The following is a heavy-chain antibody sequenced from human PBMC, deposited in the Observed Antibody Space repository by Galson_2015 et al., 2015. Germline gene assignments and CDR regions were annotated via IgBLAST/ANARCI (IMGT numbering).Heavy chain of an antibody. J-gene: IGHJ3*02. CDR1: GYSFTSYW. Sequence: QSGAEVKKPGESLRISCKGSGYSFTSYWISWVRQMPGKGLEWMGRIDPSDSYTNYSPPFQGQVTISADKSISTAYLQWSSLKASDTAMYYCARQSAARITMVRGAQGAFDIWGQGTMVTVST. CDR3: ARQSAARITMVRGAQGAFDI. D-gene: IGHD3-10*01. V-gene: IGHV5-10-1*04. CDR2: IDPSDSYT.